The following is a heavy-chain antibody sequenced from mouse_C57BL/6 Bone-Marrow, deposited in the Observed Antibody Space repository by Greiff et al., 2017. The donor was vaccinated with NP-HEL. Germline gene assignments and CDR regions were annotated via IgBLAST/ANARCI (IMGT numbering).Heavy chain of an antibody. V-gene: IGHV14-1*01. CDR2: IDPEDGDT. CDR1: GFNIKDYY. J-gene: IGHJ2*01. D-gene: IGHD2-14*01. Sequence: EVQLQQSGAELVRPGASVKLSCTASGFNIKDYYMHWVKQRPEQGLEWIGRIDPEDGDTEYAPKFQGKATMTADTSSNTAYLQLSSLTSEDTAVYYCTTRGEYDERLPVDLDYWGQGTTLTVTS. CDR3: TTRGEYDERLPVDLDY.